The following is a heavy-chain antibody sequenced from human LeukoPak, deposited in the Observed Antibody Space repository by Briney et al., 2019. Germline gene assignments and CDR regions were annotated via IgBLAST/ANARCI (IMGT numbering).Heavy chain of an antibody. V-gene: IGHV1-69*04. CDR2: TIPILGIA. D-gene: IGHD2-2*02. CDR3: ARDLIPDCSSTSCYNYYYYGMDV. CDR1: GGTFSSYA. J-gene: IGHJ6*02. Sequence: GASVKVSCKASGGTFSSYAISWVRQAPGQGLEWMGRTIPILGIANYAQKFQGRVTITADKSTSTAYMELSSLRSEDTAVYYCARDLIPDCSSTSCYNYYYYGMDVWGQGTTVTVSS.